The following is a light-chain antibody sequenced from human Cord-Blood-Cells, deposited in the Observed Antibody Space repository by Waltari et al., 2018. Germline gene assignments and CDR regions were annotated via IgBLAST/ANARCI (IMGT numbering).Light chain of an antibody. J-gene: IGKJ2*01. CDR1: QSLSSW. CDR3: QQYNSYSYT. Sequence: DIQMTQSPSTLSASIGARVTLTCRASQSLSSWLAWYQQKPGKAPKLLIYKASSLESGFPSSFSGSGSGTEFTLTISSLQPDDFATYYCQQYNSYSYTFGQGTKLEIK. CDR2: KAS. V-gene: IGKV1-5*03.